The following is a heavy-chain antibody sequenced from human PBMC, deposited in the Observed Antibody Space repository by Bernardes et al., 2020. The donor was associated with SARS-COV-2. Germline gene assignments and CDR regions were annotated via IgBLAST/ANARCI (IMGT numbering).Heavy chain of an antibody. V-gene: IGHV1-58*01. CDR3: AAGPNGFDH. CDR1: GFTCISSA. CDR2: IDVDGCGA. Sequence: SVNVSRKASGFTCISSAVQWVRQARGQRLEWIGGIDVDGCGANYAHGFRERVIITWDMSTRTGNMDLSSLRAADTAVYCCAAGPNGFDHWGQGTLVTDPS. J-gene: IGHJ5*02.